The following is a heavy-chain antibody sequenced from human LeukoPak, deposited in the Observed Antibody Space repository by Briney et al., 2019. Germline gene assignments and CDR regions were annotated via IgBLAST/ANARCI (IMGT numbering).Heavy chain of an antibody. V-gene: IGHV1-18*01. D-gene: IGHD1-26*01. Sequence: GASVKVSCKASGYTFTSYGISWVRQAPGQGLEWMGWISAYNGNTNYAQKLQGRVTMTTDTSTSTAYMELSRLRSDDTAVYYCASYGIVGPLDPYFDYWGQGTLVTVSS. CDR1: GYTFTSYG. CDR3: ASYGIVGPLDPYFDY. J-gene: IGHJ4*02. CDR2: ISAYNGNT.